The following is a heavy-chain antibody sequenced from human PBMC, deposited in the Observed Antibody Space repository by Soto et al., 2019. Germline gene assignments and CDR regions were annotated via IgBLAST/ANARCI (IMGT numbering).Heavy chain of an antibody. CDR3: TRVSRDYYGMDV. CDR1: GFTFGDYA. Sequence: GESLRLSCTASGFTFGDYAMSWVRQAPGKGLEWVGFIRSKAYGGTTEYAASVKGRFTISRDDSKSIAYLQMNSLKTEDTAVYYCTRVSRDYYGMDVWGQGTTVTVSS. D-gene: IGHD2-2*01. CDR2: IRSKAYGGTT. V-gene: IGHV3-49*04. J-gene: IGHJ6*02.